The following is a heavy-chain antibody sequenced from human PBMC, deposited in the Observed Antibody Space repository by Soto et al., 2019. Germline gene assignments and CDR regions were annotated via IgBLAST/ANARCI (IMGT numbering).Heavy chain of an antibody. V-gene: IGHV3-74*01. Sequence: WVSLRLSGTASGFTFNTHLMHWVRPAPGKGRVWVSLIYFDCITTNYADYVKGRLTVSTDNAMNTVYQHVNNLRDKDTPVHSFASGGERGDECWDRGPLVAVCS. CDR3: ASGGERGDEC. CDR2: IYFDCITT. CDR1: GFTFNTHL. D-gene: IGHD3-10*01. J-gene: IGHJ1*01.